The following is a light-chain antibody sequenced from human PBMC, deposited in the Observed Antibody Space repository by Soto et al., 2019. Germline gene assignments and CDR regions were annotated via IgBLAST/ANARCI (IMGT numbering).Light chain of an antibody. Sequence: QSVLTQPAYVSGSPGQSIPISYTGTSSDVGGYNYVSWYQQHPGKAPKLMIYDVSNRPSGVSNRFSGSKSGNTASLTISGLQAEDEADYYCSSYTSSSLHVFGTGTKVTVL. CDR2: DVS. CDR3: SSYTSSSLHV. J-gene: IGLJ1*01. V-gene: IGLV2-14*03. CDR1: SSDVGGYNY.